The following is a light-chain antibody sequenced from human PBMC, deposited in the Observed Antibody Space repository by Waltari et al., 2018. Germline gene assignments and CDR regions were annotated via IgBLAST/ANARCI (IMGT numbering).Light chain of an antibody. CDR2: DDS. Sequence: SYVLTQPPSVSVAPGRTASITWWGNAILSKSVHWYQQRPGQAPVLVVYDDSGRPSGIPERFSGSNSANTATLTIRRVEAGDEADYYCQVWDRNSAVVFGGGTKLTVL. V-gene: IGLV3-21*03. CDR1: AILSKS. J-gene: IGLJ2*01. CDR3: QVWDRNSAVV.